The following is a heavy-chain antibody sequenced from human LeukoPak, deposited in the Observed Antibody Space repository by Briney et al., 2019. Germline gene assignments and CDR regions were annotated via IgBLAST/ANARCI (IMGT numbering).Heavy chain of an antibody. J-gene: IGHJ6*03. CDR3: ARTTMVRGTYYMDV. D-gene: IGHD3-10*01. V-gene: IGHV4-4*07. CDR1: GGSISSYY. CDR2: IDTSGNT. Sequence: SETLSLTCTVSGGSISSYYWSWIRQPAGKGLEWIGRIDTSGNTNYKSSLKSRVTISVDTSKNQFSLKLSSVTAADTAVYYCARTTMVRGTYYMDVWGKGTTVTVSS.